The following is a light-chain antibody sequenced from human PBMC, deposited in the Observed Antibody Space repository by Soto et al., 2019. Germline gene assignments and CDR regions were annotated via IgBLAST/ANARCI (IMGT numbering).Light chain of an antibody. CDR2: GSS. CDR1: QSISSY. CDR3: QQYGSLSWT. V-gene: IGKV3-20*01. J-gene: IGKJ1*01. Sequence: TQSPSSLSASVGDRVTITCRASQSISSYLAWYQQKPGQAPRLLIYGSSSRATDIPDRFSGSGSGTDFTLTISRLEPEDFAVYYCQQYGSLSWTFGQGTKVDI.